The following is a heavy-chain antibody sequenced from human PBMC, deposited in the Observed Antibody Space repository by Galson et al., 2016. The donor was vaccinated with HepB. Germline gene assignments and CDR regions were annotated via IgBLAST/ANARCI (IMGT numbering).Heavy chain of an antibody. Sequence: ETLSLTCTVSGGSISSYYWSWIRQPPGKGLEWIGYIYYSGSTNYNPSLKRRVTISVDTSKNQFSLKLGSVTAADTAVYYCASHPYGSGSYPFDYWGQGTLVTVSS. J-gene: IGHJ4*02. CDR2: IYYSGST. CDR1: GGSISSYY. D-gene: IGHD3-10*01. CDR3: ASHPYGSGSYPFDY. V-gene: IGHV4-59*01.